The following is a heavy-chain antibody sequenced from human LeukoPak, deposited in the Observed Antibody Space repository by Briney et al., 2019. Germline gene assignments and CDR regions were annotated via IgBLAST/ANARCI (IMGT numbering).Heavy chain of an antibody. J-gene: IGHJ5*02. CDR3: ARGGIAAAGTFFGPFDP. CDR1: GGSINSNNW. CDR2: IYYSGST. V-gene: IGHV4-4*02. D-gene: IGHD6-13*01. Sequence: PSGTLSLICAVSGGSINSNNWWSCLRQPPGKGLEWVGFIYYSGSTNYNSSIKSRVTISVDTSKNQFSLKLSSVTAADTAVYYCARGGIAAAGTFFGPFDPWGQGTLVTVSS.